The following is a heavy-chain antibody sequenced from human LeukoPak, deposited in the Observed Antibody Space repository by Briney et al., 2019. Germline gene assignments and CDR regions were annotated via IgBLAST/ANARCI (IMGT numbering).Heavy chain of an antibody. CDR2: ISYSGST. D-gene: IGHD3-22*01. Sequence: SETLSLTCTVSGGSISSYYWSWIRQPPGKGLEWMGYISYSGSTNYNPSLKSRVTISVETSKNQFSLKLSSVHAADTAVYYCARGVGGPYDSSGYDNSNWFDPWGQGTLVTVSS. CDR3: ARGVGGPYDSSGYDNSNWFDP. V-gene: IGHV4-59*01. J-gene: IGHJ5*02. CDR1: GGSISSYY.